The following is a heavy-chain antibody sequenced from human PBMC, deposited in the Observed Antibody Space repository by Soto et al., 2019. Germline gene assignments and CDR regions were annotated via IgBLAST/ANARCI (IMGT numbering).Heavy chain of an antibody. D-gene: IGHD3-22*01. CDR2: IYYSGST. CDR1: GGSISSYY. CDR3: ARGPIIYDSSGYYYSLLSYFDY. V-gene: IGHV4-59*12. J-gene: IGHJ4*02. Sequence: PLETLSLTCTVSGGSISSYYWSWIRQPPGKGLEWIGYIYYSGSTNYNPSLKSRVTISVDTSKNQFSLKLSSVTAADTAVYYCARGPIIYDSSGYYYSLLSYFDYWGQGTLVTVS.